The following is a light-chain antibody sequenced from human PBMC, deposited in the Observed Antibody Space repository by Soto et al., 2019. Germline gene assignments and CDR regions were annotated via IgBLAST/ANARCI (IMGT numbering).Light chain of an antibody. V-gene: IGKV2-30*02. J-gene: IGKJ2*01. Sequence: DVVMTQSPLSLPVTLGQPASISCRSSQSLIHSDGNTYLNWFQQRPGQSPRRLIFQVSKRDSGVPDRCSGSGSGADFTLKISRVEAEDVGVYYCMQGTPWPPYTFGQRTKLEIK. CDR3: MQGTPWPPYT. CDR2: QVS. CDR1: QSLIHSDGNTY.